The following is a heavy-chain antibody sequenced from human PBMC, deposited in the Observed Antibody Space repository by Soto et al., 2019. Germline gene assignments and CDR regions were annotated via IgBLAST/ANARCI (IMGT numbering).Heavy chain of an antibody. J-gene: IGHJ3*02. D-gene: IGHD2-15*01. Sequence: QVQLVESGGGVVQPGTSLRLSCEASGFTFSSYAMHWVRQAPGKGLEWVAVISYDGYNKYYSDSVKGRFTISRDNSKNTLYLQMNSLRAEDTAVYYCARGPYCSGGTCFGSQSAFDIWGQGTMVTVSS. CDR1: GFTFSSYA. CDR3: ARGPYCSGGTCFGSQSAFDI. CDR2: ISYDGYNK. V-gene: IGHV3-30-3*01.